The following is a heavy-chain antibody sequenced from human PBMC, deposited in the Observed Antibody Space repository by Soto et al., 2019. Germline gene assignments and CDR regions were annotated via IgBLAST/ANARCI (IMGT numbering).Heavy chain of an antibody. V-gene: IGHV4-39*01. CDR3: ARHLGDYYGSGSYSYWFDP. Sequence: SEALSLTFTVSGCSISTNGYYRSYIRQPPGEGLEWIGSIFHSGSTYYNPSLKSRVTISVDTSKNHFSLKLSSVTAADTAVYYCARHLGDYYGSGSYSYWFDPWGQGTLVTVS. CDR2: IFHSGST. J-gene: IGHJ5*02. D-gene: IGHD3-10*01. CDR1: GCSISTNGYY.